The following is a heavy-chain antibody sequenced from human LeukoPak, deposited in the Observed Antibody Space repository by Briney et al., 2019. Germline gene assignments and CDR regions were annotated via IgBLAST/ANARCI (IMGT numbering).Heavy chain of an antibody. CDR3: ARDLRDSSGYYDAFDI. V-gene: IGHV3-7*01. D-gene: IGHD3-22*01. CDR2: IKQDGSEK. Sequence: GGSLRLSCAASGFTFSSYWMSWVRQAPGKGLEWVANIKQDGSEKYYVDSVKGRFTISRDNAKNSLYLQMNSLRAEDTAVYYCARDLRDSSGYYDAFDIWGQGTMVTVSS. CDR1: GFTFSSYW. J-gene: IGHJ3*02.